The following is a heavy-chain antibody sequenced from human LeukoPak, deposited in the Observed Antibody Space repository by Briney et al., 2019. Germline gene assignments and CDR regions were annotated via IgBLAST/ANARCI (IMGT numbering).Heavy chain of an antibody. D-gene: IGHD3-22*01. V-gene: IGHV4-38-2*02. CDR3: ARSTGLYDSSGGGY. J-gene: IGHJ4*02. CDR1: GSSMSSGYY. CDR2: IYHSGST. Sequence: SSETLSLTCTVSGSSMSSGYYWGWIRQPPGKGLEWIGSIYHSGSTYYNPSLKSRVTISVDTSKNQFSLKLSSVTAADTAVYYCARSTGLYDSSGGGYWGQGTLVTVSS.